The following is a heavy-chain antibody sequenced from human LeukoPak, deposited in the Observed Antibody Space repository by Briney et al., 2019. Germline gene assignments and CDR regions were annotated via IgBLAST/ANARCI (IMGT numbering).Heavy chain of an antibody. CDR2: ISYDGSNK. CDR3: AKVPQGNRNSSY. D-gene: IGHD1-1*01. Sequence: GRSLRLSCAASGFTFSSYGMHWVRQAPGKGLEWVAVISYDGSNKYYADSVKGRFTISRDNSKNTLYLQMNSLRAEDTAVYYCAKVPQGNRNSSYWGQGTLVTVSS. V-gene: IGHV3-30*18. CDR1: GFTFSSYG. J-gene: IGHJ4*02.